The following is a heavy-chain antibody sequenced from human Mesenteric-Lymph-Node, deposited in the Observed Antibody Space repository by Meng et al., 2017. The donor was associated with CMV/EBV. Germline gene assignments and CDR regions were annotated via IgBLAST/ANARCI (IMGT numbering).Heavy chain of an antibody. D-gene: IGHD3-22*01. Sequence: SETLSLTCIVSGGSITTGYYYWGWLRQPPGKGLEWIGNIYYNRSTYYNPSLKSRVAISVDTSKNQFSMKLSSVTAADTAVYYCARDVPQYYYDSTGYYDYWGLGTLVTVSS. J-gene: IGHJ4*02. CDR1: GGSITTGYYY. V-gene: IGHV4-39*07. CDR2: IYYNRST. CDR3: ARDVPQYYYDSTGYYDY.